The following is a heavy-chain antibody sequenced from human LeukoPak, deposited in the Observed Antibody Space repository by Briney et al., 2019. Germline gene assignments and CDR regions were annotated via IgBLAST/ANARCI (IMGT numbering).Heavy chain of an antibody. CDR2: ISPDGRLK. CDR1: GIIFSDIG. CDR3: ARDLKYVTYDY. V-gene: IGHV3-7*01. Sequence: PGGSLRLSCGASGIIFSDIGVRWVRQAPGKGLEWVSTISPDGRLKNYVDSVKGRFTISRDNAKNSVYMQMNSLRAEDTAVYSCARDLKYVTYDYWGQGTLVTVPS. J-gene: IGHJ4*02. D-gene: IGHD2-2*01.